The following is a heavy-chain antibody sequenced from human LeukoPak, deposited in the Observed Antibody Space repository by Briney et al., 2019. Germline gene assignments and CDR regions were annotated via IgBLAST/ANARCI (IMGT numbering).Heavy chain of an antibody. V-gene: IGHV4-34*01. J-gene: IGHJ5*02. Sequence: KASETLSLTCAVYGGSFSGYYWSWIRQPPGKGLEWIGEINHSGSTNYNPSLKSRVTISVDTSKNQFSLKLSSVTAADTAVYYCAREAVAGRRFSVGLDPWGQGTLVTVSS. D-gene: IGHD6-19*01. CDR2: INHSGST. CDR1: GGSFSGYY. CDR3: AREAVAGRRFSVGLDP.